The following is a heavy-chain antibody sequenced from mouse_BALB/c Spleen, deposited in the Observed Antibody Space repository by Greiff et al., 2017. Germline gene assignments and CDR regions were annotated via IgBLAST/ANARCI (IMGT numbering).Heavy chain of an antibody. V-gene: IGHV5-4*02. CDR1: GFTFSDYY. Sequence: EVQLVESGGGLVKPGGSLKLSCAASGFTFSDYYMYWVRQTPEKRLEWVATISDGGSYTYYPDSVKGRFTISRDNAKNNLYLQMSSLKSEDTAMYYCARGHYYGSRGDYAMDYWGQGTSVTVSS. CDR2: ISDGGSYT. CDR3: ARGHYYGSRGDYAMDY. J-gene: IGHJ4*01. D-gene: IGHD1-1*01.